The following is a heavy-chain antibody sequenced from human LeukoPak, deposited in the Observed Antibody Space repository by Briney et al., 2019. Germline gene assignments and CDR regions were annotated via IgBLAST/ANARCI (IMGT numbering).Heavy chain of an antibody. V-gene: IGHV1-18*01. J-gene: IGHJ4*02. Sequence: GASVKVSFKASGYTFTSYGISWVRQAPGQGLEWMGWISAYNGNTNYAQKLQGRVTMTTDTSTSTAYMELRSLRSDDTAVYYFARGVRGYSYGYFGDYWGQGTLVTVSS. CDR3: ARGVRGYSYGYFGDY. CDR1: GYTFTSYG. D-gene: IGHD5-18*01. CDR2: ISAYNGNT.